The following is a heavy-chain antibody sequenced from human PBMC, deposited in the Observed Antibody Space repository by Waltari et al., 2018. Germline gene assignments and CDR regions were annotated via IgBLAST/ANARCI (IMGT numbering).Heavy chain of an antibody. Sequence: QVQLVQSVAEVKKPGASVKVSCKASGYTFTAYYIHWVRLAPGQGLECMGWLNYATGDTNYAQKFQGRVTMTRDSSISTAYMELSNLRSDDTAVYYCARNNGDYDINWFDPWGQGTLVTVSS. V-gene: IGHV1-2*02. CDR3: ARNNGDYDINWFDP. D-gene: IGHD3-22*01. CDR2: LNYATGDT. CDR1: GYTFTAYY. J-gene: IGHJ5*02.